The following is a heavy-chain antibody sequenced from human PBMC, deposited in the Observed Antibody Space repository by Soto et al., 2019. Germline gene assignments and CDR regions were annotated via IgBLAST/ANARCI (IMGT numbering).Heavy chain of an antibody. CDR2: ISSSSSYI. V-gene: IGHV3-21*01. CDR1: GFTFSSYS. Sequence: EVQLVESGGGLVKPGGSLRLSCAASGFTFSSYSMNWVRQAPGKGLEWVSSISSSSSYIYYADSVKGRFTISRDNAKNSLYLQMNSLRAEDTAVYYCARYPSGWYSHPQDDFDYWGQGTLVTVSA. D-gene: IGHD6-19*01. J-gene: IGHJ4*02. CDR3: ARYPSGWYSHPQDDFDY.